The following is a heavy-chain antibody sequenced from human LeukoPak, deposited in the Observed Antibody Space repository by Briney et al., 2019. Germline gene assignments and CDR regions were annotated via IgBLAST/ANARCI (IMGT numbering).Heavy chain of an antibody. CDR2: ISWNSGSI. D-gene: IGHD3-10*01. V-gene: IGHV3-9*01. J-gene: IGHJ3*02. CDR1: GFTFDDYA. Sequence: GGSLRLSCAASGFTFDDYAMHWVRQAPGKGLEWVSGISWNSGSIGYADSVKGRFTISRDNAKNSLYLQMNSLRAEDTALYYCAKGPYTYSFDIWGQGTMVTASS. CDR3: AKGPYTYSFDI.